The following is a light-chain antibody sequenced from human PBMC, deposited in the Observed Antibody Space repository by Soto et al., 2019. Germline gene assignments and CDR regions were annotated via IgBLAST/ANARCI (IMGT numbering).Light chain of an antibody. CDR2: RNN. V-gene: IGLV1-47*01. CDR1: SANIGNNY. Sequence: QSVLTQPPSTSGTPGQRVPISSAGSSANIGNNYVYWYQQLPRTAPKLLMYRNNQRPSGVPDRFSGSKSGTSASLAISGLRPQDETDYYCAAWDDSLSGWVFGGGTKLTVL. CDR3: AAWDDSLSGWV. J-gene: IGLJ3*02.